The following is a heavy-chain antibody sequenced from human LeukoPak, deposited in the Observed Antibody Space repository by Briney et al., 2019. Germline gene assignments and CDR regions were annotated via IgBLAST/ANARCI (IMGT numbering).Heavy chain of an antibody. CDR3: ARGPVVPAANDAFDI. J-gene: IGHJ3*02. D-gene: IGHD2-2*01. CDR1: RGTFSSYA. V-gene: IGHV1-69*04. Sequence: SVKVSCKASRGTFSSYAISWVRQAPGQGLEWMGRIIPIFGIANYAQKFQGRVTITADKSTSTAYMELSSLRSEDTAVYYCARGPVVPAANDAFDIWGQGTMVTVSS. CDR2: IIPIFGIA.